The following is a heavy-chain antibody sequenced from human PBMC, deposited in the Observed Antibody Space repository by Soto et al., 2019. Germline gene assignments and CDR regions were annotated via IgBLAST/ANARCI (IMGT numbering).Heavy chain of an antibody. CDR1: GGSISSYY. CDR2: IYYSGST. CDR3: ARSGSYHLQFDY. Sequence: SDTLSLTCTVSGGSISSYYWSWIRQPPGKGLEWIGYIYYSGSTNYNPSLKSRVTISVDTSKNQFSLKLSSVTAADTAVYYCARSGSYHLQFDYWGQGTLVTVS. J-gene: IGHJ4*02. V-gene: IGHV4-59*01. D-gene: IGHD1-26*01.